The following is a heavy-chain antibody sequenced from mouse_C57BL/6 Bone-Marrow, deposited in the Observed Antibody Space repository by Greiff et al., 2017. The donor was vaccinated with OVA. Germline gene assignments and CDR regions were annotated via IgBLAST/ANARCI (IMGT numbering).Heavy chain of an antibody. J-gene: IGHJ3*01. CDR1: GFTFSSYA. Sequence: EVQGVESGGGLVKPGGSLKLSCAASGFTFSSYAMSWVRQTPEKRLEWVATISDGGSYTYYPDNVKGRFTISRDNAKNNLYLQMSHLKSEDTAMYYCAREGGDYPYWGQGTLVTVSA. CDR3: AREGGDYPY. CDR2: ISDGGSYT. D-gene: IGHD2-13*01. V-gene: IGHV5-4*01.